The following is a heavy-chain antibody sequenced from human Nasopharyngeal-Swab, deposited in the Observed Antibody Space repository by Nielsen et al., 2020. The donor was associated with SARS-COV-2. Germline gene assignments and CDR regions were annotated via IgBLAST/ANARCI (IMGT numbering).Heavy chain of an antibody. CDR1: GFTFSSYS. CDR3: ARDILEGYGDSWYFDL. J-gene: IGHJ2*01. D-gene: IGHD4-17*01. Sequence: GGSLRLSCAASGFTFSSYSMNWVRQAPGKGLEWVSYISSSSSTIYYADSVKGRFTISRDNAKNSLYLQMNSPRAEDTAVYYCARDILEGYGDSWYFDLWGRGTLVTVSS. V-gene: IGHV3-48*01. CDR2: ISSSSSTI.